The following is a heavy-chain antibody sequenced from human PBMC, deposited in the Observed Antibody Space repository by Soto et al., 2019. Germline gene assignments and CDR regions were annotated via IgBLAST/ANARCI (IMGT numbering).Heavy chain of an antibody. D-gene: IGHD3-16*02. CDR3: ARVDMITFGGVIVTYFDY. CDR1: GGSISSGGYY. Sequence: QVQLQESGPGLVKPSQTLSLTCTVSGGSISSGGYYWSWIRQHPGKGLEWIGYIYYSGSTYYNPSLTSRVTISVDTSKNQFSLKLSSVTAADTAVYYCARVDMITFGGVIVTYFDYWGQGTLVTVSS. CDR2: IYYSGST. V-gene: IGHV4-31*03. J-gene: IGHJ4*02.